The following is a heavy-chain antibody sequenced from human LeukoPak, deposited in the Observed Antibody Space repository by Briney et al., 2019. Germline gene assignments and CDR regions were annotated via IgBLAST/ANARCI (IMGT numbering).Heavy chain of an antibody. CDR2: VNHSGST. V-gene: IGHV4-34*01. Sequence: SETLSLTCAVYGGSFSGYYWSWIRQPPGKGLEWIGEVNHSGSTNYNPSLKSRVTISVDTSKNQFSLKLSSVTAADTAVYYCARAGGFDYWGQGTLVTVSS. CDR1: GGSFSGYY. J-gene: IGHJ4*02. D-gene: IGHD3-10*01. CDR3: ARAGGFDY.